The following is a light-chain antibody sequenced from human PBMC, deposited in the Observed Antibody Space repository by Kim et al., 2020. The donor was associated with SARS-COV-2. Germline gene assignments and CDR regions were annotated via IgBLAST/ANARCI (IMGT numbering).Light chain of an antibody. CDR3: QAWDRSTAV. Sequence: SMSPGQTASITCSGEKLGDKYACWYQQKPGQPPVLVIYQDSKRPSGIPERFSGSNSGNTATLTISGTQAMDEADYYCQAWDRSTAVFGGGTQLTVL. CDR1: KLGDKY. V-gene: IGLV3-1*01. J-gene: IGLJ2*01. CDR2: QDS.